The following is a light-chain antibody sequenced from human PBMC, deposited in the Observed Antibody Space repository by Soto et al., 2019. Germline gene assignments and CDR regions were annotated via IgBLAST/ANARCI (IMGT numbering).Light chain of an antibody. V-gene: IGKV1-9*01. CDR2: AAS. CDR1: QGISSY. CDR3: QQLNSYPGLT. J-gene: IGKJ4*01. Sequence: DIQLTQSPSFLSASVGDRVTITCGASQGISSYLAWYQQKPGKAPKLLIYAASTLQSGVPSRFSGSGSGTEFTLTISSLQPEDFATYYCQQLNSYPGLTFGGGTKVEIK.